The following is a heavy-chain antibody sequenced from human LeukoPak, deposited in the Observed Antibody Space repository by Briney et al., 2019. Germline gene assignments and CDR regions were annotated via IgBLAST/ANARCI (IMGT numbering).Heavy chain of an antibody. CDR3: ARGTTTTVTTFYYYYGMDV. CDR2: INHSGGT. Sequence: PSETLSLTCAVYGGSFSGYYWSWIRQPPGKGLEWIGEINHSGGTNYNPSLKSRVTISVDMSKNQFSLKLSSVTAADTAVYYCARGTTTTVTTFYYYYGMDVWGQGTTVTVSS. D-gene: IGHD4-17*01. J-gene: IGHJ6*02. V-gene: IGHV4-34*01. CDR1: GGSFSGYY.